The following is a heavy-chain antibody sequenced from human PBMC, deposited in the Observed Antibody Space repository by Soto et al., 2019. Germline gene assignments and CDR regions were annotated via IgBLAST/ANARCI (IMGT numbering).Heavy chain of an antibody. CDR1: GYTFTGYY. CDR3: ARGRYSSSSDFGMDV. CDR2: INPNSGGT. D-gene: IGHD6-6*01. Sequence: ASVKVSCKASGYTFTGYYMHWVRQAPGQGLEWMGWINPNSGGTNYAQKFQGWVTMTRDTSISTAYMELSRLRSDDTAVYYCARGRYSSSSDFGMDVWGQGXTVTVYS. V-gene: IGHV1-2*04. J-gene: IGHJ6*02.